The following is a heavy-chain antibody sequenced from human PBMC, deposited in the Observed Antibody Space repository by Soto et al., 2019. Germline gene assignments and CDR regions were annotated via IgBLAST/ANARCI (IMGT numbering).Heavy chain of an antibody. CDR2: VYHTGDT. V-gene: IGHV4-4*02. D-gene: IGHD2-21*02. J-gene: IGHJ5*02. CDR3: AREIVTAGGNNYFDP. CDR1: GGTVASSHW. Sequence: PSETLSLTCGVSGGTVASSHWWSWVRQSPGGGLEWIGNVYHTGDTNFNPSLQSRVTISVDKSNNQFSLRLNSLTAADTAVYFCAREIVTAGGNNYFDPWGHGTLLTVSS.